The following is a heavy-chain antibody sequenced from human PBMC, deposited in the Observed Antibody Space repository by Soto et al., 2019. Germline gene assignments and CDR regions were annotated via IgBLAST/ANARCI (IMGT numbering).Heavy chain of an antibody. CDR3: AAGDSSGYYGG. V-gene: IGHV1-58*01. Sequence: ASVKVSCKASGFTFTSSSVQWVRQARGQRLEWIGWITVGTGNTNYAQKFQERVTITRDMSTSTAYMELKNLRSEDTAVYYCAAGDSSGYYGGWGQGTQVTVSS. D-gene: IGHD3-22*01. CDR2: ITVGTGNT. CDR1: GFTFTSSS. J-gene: IGHJ4*02.